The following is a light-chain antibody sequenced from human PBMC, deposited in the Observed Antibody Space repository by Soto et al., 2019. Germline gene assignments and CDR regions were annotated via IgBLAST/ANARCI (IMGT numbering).Light chain of an antibody. Sequence: EIVLTQSPGTLSLSPGERATLSCRASQSVSSDLAWYQQKPGQAPRLLIYGASTRATGLPARFSGSGSGTEFTLTISSLQPEDSATYYCQQRNSWPWTFGQGTKVDIK. CDR3: QQRNSWPWT. CDR2: GAS. J-gene: IGKJ1*01. CDR1: QSVSSD. V-gene: IGKV3-15*01.